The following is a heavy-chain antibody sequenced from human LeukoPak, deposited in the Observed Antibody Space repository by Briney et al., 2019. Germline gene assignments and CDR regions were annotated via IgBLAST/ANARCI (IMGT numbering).Heavy chain of an antibody. CDR2: INPNSGGT. CDR3: ARASSGSSLEPDY. J-gene: IGHJ4*02. CDR1: GYTFTGYY. D-gene: IGHD1-26*01. Sequence: ASVKVSFKASGYTFTGYYMHWVRRAPGQGLEWMGWINPNSGGTNYAQKFQGRVTMTRDTSISTAYMELSRLRSDDTAVYYCARASSGSSLEPDYWGQGTLVTVSS. V-gene: IGHV1-2*02.